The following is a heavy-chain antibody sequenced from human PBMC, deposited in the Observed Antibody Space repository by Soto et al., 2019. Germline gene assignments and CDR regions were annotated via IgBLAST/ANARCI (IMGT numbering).Heavy chain of an antibody. Sequence: PGGSLRLSCAASGFTFSSYAMHWVRQAPGKGLEWVAVISYDGSNKYYADSVKGRFTISRDNSKNTLYLQMNSLRAEDTAVYYCAKYGYSSGWYWSGEPTNWFDPWGQGPLVTVS. CDR1: GFTFSSYA. CDR3: AKYGYSSGWYWSGEPTNWFDP. D-gene: IGHD6-19*01. CDR2: ISYDGSNK. J-gene: IGHJ5*02. V-gene: IGHV3-30-3*01.